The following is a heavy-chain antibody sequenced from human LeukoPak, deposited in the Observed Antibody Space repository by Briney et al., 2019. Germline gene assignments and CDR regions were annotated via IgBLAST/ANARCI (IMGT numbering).Heavy chain of an antibody. J-gene: IGHJ6*03. V-gene: IGHV3-48*01. CDR1: GFTLKNYW. CDR2: ISSSGRTI. D-gene: IGHD5-18*01. Sequence: GGSLRLSCAASGFTLKNYWMSWVRQAPGKGLEWVSYISSSGRTIYYADSVKGRFTISRDNAKNSLYLQMNSLRAEDTAVYYCTRGSGYSYGYRPPFYYYMDVWGKGTTVTVSS. CDR3: TRGSGYSYGYRPPFYYYMDV.